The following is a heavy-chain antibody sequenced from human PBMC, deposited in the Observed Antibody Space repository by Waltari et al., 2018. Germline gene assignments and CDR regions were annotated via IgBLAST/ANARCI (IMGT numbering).Heavy chain of an antibody. CDR2: ISYGGAT. V-gene: IGHV4-39*01. D-gene: IGHD3-16*01. J-gene: IGHJ3*01. CDR3: ATYIGASIGTAAFDV. Sequence: QLHLQESGPGLVKPSDTLSVTCTVPGGSLTSNRHYWGWIRPPPGKGLEWPATISYGGATYNNPSLKSRVTISVDTSKNQFSLKLSSVTAADTAVYYCATYIGASIGTAAFDVWGQGTMVTVSS. CDR1: GGSLTSNRHY.